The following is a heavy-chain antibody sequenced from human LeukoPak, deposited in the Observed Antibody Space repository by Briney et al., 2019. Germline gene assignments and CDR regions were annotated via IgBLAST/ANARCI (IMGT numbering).Heavy chain of an antibody. D-gene: IGHD2-21*01. CDR3: ARFVPVRTHTNSPGFDY. Sequence: SETLSLTCTVSGDSMDTHCWSWIRQTPGKGLEWIAYISYSGSFNYNPSPKSRVTTSIDTSKNQFSLVLTSVTAADTAVYYCARFVPVRTHTNSPGFDYWGQGTLVTVSS. J-gene: IGHJ4*02. CDR2: ISYSGSF. CDR1: GDSMDTHC. V-gene: IGHV4-59*11.